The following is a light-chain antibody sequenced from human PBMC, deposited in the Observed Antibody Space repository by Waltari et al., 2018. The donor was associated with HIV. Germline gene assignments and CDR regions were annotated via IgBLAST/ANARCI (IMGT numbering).Light chain of an antibody. CDR2: DVT. Sequence: QSALTQPPSASGSPGQSVSISCTGASSAVCACKYVSWYQQHPGKAPKLLIYDVTKRPSGVPDRFSGSKSGNTASLTVSGLQAEDEAHYYCSSYAGSSMSYAFGTGTKVTVL. V-gene: IGLV2-8*01. CDR3: SSYAGSSMSYA. J-gene: IGLJ1*01. CDR1: SSAVCACKY.